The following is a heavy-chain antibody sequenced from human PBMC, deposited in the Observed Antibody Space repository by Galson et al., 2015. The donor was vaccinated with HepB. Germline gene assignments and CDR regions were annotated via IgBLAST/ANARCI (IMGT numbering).Heavy chain of an antibody. D-gene: IGHD5-12*01. CDR3: AGGRYSAYEFDY. V-gene: IGHV1-3*01. CDR2: INPVNGNT. J-gene: IGHJ4*02. CDR1: GYTFTSYA. Sequence: SVKVSCKASGYTFTSYALQWVRQAPGQRLEWMGWINPVNGNTRYSQKFQDSVTITRDTSASTSYMELSSLRSEDTAVFYCAGGRYSAYEFDYWGQGTLVTVSS.